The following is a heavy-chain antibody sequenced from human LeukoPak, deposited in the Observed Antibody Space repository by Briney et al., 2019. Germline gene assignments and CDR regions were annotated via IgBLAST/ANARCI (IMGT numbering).Heavy chain of an antibody. CDR2: INHSGST. CDR1: GGSFSGYY. V-gene: IGHV4-34*01. CDR3: ARDYYDSSGYSPYNWFDP. D-gene: IGHD3-22*01. Sequence: PSETLSLTCAVYGGSFSGYYWSWIRQPPGKGLEWIGEINHSGSTNYNPSLKSRVTISVDTSKNQFSLKLGSVTAADTAVYYCARDYYDSSGYSPYNWFDPWGQGTLVTVSS. J-gene: IGHJ5*02.